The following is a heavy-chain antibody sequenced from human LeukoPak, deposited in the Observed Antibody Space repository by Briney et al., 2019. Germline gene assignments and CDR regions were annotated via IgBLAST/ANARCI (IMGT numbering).Heavy chain of an antibody. CDR2: IYYSGST. J-gene: IGHJ4*02. CDR1: GGSISSSSYY. D-gene: IGHD3-16*02. V-gene: IGHV4-39*01. CDR3: AITFGGVIVIGY. Sequence: KSSETLSLTCTVSGGSISSSSYYWGWIRQPPGKGPEWIGSIYYSGSTYYNPSLKSRVTISVDTSKNQFSLKLSSVTAADTAVYYCAITFGGVIVIGYWGQGTLVTVSS.